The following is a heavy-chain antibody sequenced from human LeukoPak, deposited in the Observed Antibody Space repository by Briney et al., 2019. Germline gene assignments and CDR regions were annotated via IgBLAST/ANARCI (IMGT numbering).Heavy chain of an antibody. CDR3: AKDSLRYFDWSLGYDYYGMDV. D-gene: IGHD3-9*01. V-gene: IGHV3-30*18. Sequence: GSLRLSCAASGFTFSSYGMHWVRQAPGKGLEWVAVISYDGSNKYYADSVKGRFTISRDNSKNTLYLQMNSLRAEDTAVYYCAKDSLRYFDWSLGYDYYGMDVWGQGTTVTVSS. CDR1: GFTFSSYG. J-gene: IGHJ6*02. CDR2: ISYDGSNK.